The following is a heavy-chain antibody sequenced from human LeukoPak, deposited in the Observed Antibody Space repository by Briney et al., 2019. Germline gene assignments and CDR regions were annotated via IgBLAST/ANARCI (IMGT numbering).Heavy chain of an antibody. CDR2: INPSDDTT. J-gene: IGHJ4*02. Sequence: GASVKLSCKASGYSFTRCYLHWVRQAPGQGLEWMGIINPSDDTTTHAQKFPGRVTMTSDTSTSTVYMELSSLRSEDTAVYYCARDLRHHSGIAVSPFDYWGQGTLVTVSS. D-gene: IGHD6-19*01. V-gene: IGHV1-46*01. CDR1: GYSFTRCY. CDR3: ARDLRHHSGIAVSPFDY.